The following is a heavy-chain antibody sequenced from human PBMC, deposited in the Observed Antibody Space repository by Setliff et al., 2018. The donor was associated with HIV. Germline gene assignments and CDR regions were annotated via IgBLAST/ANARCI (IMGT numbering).Heavy chain of an antibody. CDR3: ARGVPLLPPHY. D-gene: IGHD2-21*02. CDR1: GGSISNYY. CDR2: ISYTGTT. J-gene: IGHJ4*02. Sequence: TLSLTCTVSGGSISNYYWSWIRQPPGKGLEWIGYISYTGTTKYNPSLKSRVTISVDTSKNQFSVKLSSVTAADTAVYYCARGVPLLPPHYWGQGTLVTVSS. V-gene: IGHV4-59*12.